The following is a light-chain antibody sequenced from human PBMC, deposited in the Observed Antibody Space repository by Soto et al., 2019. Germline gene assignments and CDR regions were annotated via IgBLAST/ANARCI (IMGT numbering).Light chain of an antibody. Sequence: QSALTHPASVSGSPGQSITISCTGTSSDIGSNNYVSWFQQRPGKAPTLIIYEVSNRPSGVSTHFSGSKSGNTASLTISGLLPEDEAEYYCSSYTTTTRLFGGGTKLTVI. J-gene: IGLJ3*02. V-gene: IGLV2-14*01. CDR1: SSDIGSNNY. CDR2: EVS. CDR3: SSYTTTTRL.